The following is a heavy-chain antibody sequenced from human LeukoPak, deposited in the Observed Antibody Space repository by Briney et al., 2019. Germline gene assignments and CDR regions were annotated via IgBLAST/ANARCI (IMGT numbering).Heavy chain of an antibody. D-gene: IGHD6-13*01. Sequence: PGGSLRVSCAASGFTFSSYAMSWVRQAPGKGLEWVSAISGSGGSTYYADSVKGRFTISRDNPKNTLYVQMNSLRAEDTAVYYCAKSPLIAAARPEYFQLWGQGTLVTVSS. CDR3: AKSPLIAAARPEYFQL. CDR2: ISGSGGST. J-gene: IGHJ1*01. CDR1: GFTFSSYA. V-gene: IGHV3-23*01.